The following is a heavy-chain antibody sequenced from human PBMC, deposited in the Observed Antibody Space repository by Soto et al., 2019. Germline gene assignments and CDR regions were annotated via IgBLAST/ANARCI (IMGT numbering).Heavy chain of an antibody. Sequence: GGSLRLSCATSGFTFTAYDLTWVRQAPGKGLDWVSGISPSGDTTYYADSVKGRFTISRDNSKTVLYLQMNSLRAEHTAVYYCPFTGTAKAFNWGQGTLVTVSS. CDR3: PFTGTAKAFN. D-gene: IGHD2-21*02. J-gene: IGHJ4*02. CDR2: ISPSGDTT. CDR1: GFTFTAYD. V-gene: IGHV3-23*01.